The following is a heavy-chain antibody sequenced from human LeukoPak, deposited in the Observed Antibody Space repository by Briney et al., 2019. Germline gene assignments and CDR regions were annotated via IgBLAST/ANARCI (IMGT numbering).Heavy chain of an antibody. CDR2: INHSGST. D-gene: IGHD3-3*01. CDR1: GGSFSGYY. J-gene: IGHJ4*02. V-gene: IGHV4-34*01. CDR3: ARGRQYYDFWSSYYTGTGANDY. Sequence: SETLSLTCAVYGGSFSGYYWSWIRQPPGKGLEWIGEINHSGSTNYNPSLKSRVTISVDTSKNQFSLKLSSVTAADTAVYYCARGRQYYDFWSSYYTGTGANDYWGQGTLVTVSS.